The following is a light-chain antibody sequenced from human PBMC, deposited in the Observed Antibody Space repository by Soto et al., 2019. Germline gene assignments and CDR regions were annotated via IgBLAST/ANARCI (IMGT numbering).Light chain of an antibody. Sequence: DIRMTQSPSTLSASVGDRVTVTCRASEAISSWLAWYQQIPGKAPKLLIYKASTLESGVPSRFSGSGSGTEFTLTINNLQPDDFATSYCQHYSGYYSFGPGNTVDI. V-gene: IGKV1-5*03. CDR3: QHYSGYYS. CDR2: KAS. J-gene: IGKJ3*01. CDR1: EAISSW.